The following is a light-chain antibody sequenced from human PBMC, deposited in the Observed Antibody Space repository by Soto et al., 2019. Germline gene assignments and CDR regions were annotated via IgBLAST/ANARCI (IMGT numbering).Light chain of an antibody. Sequence: EIVLTQSPGTLSLSPGEGATLSCRASQSVSSTYLAWCQQKAGQAPRLLIYGASSRATGIPDRFSGSGSGTDFTLTISRLEPEDFAVYYCQQYGSSPQTFGQGTKVDIK. J-gene: IGKJ1*01. CDR3: QQYGSSPQT. CDR2: GAS. V-gene: IGKV3-20*01. CDR1: QSVSSTY.